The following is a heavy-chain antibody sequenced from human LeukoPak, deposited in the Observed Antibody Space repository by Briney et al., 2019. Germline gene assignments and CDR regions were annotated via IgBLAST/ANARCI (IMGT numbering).Heavy chain of an antibody. Sequence: GGSLRLSCAASGFTFSNAWISWVRQAPGKGLEWVGRIRSKTDGGTTEYAAPVKGRFTISRDDSKNTLYLQMNSLRAEDTAVYYCARDLSTMIPFDYWGQGTLVTVSS. V-gene: IGHV3-15*01. D-gene: IGHD3-22*01. CDR1: GFTFSNAW. CDR3: ARDLSTMIPFDY. J-gene: IGHJ4*02. CDR2: IRSKTDGGTT.